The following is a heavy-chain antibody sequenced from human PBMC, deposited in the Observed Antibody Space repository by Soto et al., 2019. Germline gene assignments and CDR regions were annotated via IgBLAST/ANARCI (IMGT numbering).Heavy chain of an antibody. V-gene: IGHV4-34*01. D-gene: IGHD3-3*01. J-gene: IGHJ6*02. CDR3: ARGCVPGRWLLSRHYYGMDV. CDR1: GGSLSGYY. CDR2: VNPGGIT. Sequence: SETLSLTCAVYGGSLSGYYWAWIRRPPGKGLEWIGEVNPGGITNYSPSVKSRVTISVDTSKNQFSLKLSSVTAADTAVYYCARGCVPGRWLLSRHYYGMDVCGQGTTVT.